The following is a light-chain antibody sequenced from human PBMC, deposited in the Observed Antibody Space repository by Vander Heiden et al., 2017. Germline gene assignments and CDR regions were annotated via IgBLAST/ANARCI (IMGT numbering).Light chain of an antibody. CDR3: GTWDSSRSAVV. V-gene: IGLV1-51*01. J-gene: IGLJ2*01. CDR1: SSNIGNNY. CDR2: DNN. Sequence: QSVLPQPPSVSAAPGQKVTITCSGSSSNIGNNYVSWYQQLPGTAPKLLIYDNNKRPSGIPDRFSGSKSGTSATLGITGLQTGDEADYYCGTWDSSRSAVVFGGGTKLTVL.